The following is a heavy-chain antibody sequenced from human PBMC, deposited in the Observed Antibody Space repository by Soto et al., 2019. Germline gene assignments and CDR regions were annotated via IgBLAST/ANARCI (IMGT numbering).Heavy chain of an antibody. CDR1: GFTFSNAW. V-gene: IGHV3-15*07. CDR3: TTDQEDGSGSYYIPPWC. J-gene: IGHJ4*02. Sequence: EVQLVESGGGLVKPGGSLRLSCAASGFTFSNAWMNWVRQAPGKGLAWVGRIKSKTGGGTTDYAAPGKGRFTISRDDSKNTLYLQMNSLKTEDTAVYYCTTDQEDGSGSYYIPPWCWGQGTLVTVSS. D-gene: IGHD3-10*01. CDR2: IKSKTGGGTT.